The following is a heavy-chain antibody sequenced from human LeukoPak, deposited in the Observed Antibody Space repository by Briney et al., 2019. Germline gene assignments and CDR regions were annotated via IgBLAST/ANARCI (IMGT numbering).Heavy chain of an antibody. Sequence: GGSLRLPCAASGFTFSDYFMNWVRQAPGKGLEYVSSISGSSRHIYYADSVKGRFTIPRDNTKSSLYLQMNSLRVEDMAVYYCARGYCGGDCYGDWGQGTLVTVSS. J-gene: IGHJ1*01. CDR1: GFTFSDYF. CDR2: ISGSSRHI. V-gene: IGHV3-21*01. CDR3: ARGYCGGDCYGD. D-gene: IGHD2-21*02.